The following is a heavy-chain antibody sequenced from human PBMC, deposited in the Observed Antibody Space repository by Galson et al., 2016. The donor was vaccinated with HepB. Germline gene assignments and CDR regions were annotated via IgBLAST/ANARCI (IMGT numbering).Heavy chain of an antibody. V-gene: IGHV4-39*02. Sequence: SETLSLTCSVSGDSRNRFSYYWGWIRQPPGKGLEWIGSINFSGATYYNPSLKSRVTMSVDTSKNQFFLKLSSVAVEDTALYYCARDVSPRTAGAGGWFNPWGQGTLVTVSS. CDR2: INFSGAT. CDR1: GDSRNRFSYY. CDR3: ARDVSPRTAGAGGWFNP. J-gene: IGHJ5*02. D-gene: IGHD6-13*01.